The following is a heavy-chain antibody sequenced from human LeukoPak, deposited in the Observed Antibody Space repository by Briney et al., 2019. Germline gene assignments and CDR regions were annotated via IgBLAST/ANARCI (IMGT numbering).Heavy chain of an antibody. CDR2: IDSNGGGT. CDR1: GYTFTGYY. V-gene: IGHV1-2*02. CDR3: ARDHWGENY. J-gene: IGHJ4*02. D-gene: IGHD3-10*01. Sequence: GASVKVSCKGSGYTFTGYYIHWVRHAPGQGLEWMGWIDSNGGGTRYAENFQGRVTLTRDTSISTVYMELSGLRSDDTAVYYCARDHWGENYWGQGTLVTVSP.